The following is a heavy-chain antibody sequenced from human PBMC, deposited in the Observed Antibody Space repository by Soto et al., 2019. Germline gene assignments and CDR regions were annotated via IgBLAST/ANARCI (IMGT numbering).Heavy chain of an antibody. CDR2: ISYDGSNK. Sequence: QVQLVESGGGVVQPGRSLRLSCAASGFTFSSYAMHWVRQAPGKGPEWVAVISYDGSNKYYADSVKGRFTISRDNSKKTLYLQMNSLRAEDTAVYYCARDYALWSGYHSGGIDYWGQGTLVTVSS. V-gene: IGHV3-30-3*01. CDR1: GFTFSSYA. CDR3: ARDYALWSGYHSGGIDY. D-gene: IGHD3-3*01. J-gene: IGHJ4*02.